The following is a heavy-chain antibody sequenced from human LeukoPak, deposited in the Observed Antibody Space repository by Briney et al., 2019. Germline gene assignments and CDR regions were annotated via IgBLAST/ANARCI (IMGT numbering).Heavy chain of an antibody. V-gene: IGHV3-23*01. D-gene: IGHD3-22*01. CDR1: GFTFSSYA. Sequence: GGSLRLSCAASGFTFSSYAMSWVRQAPGKGLEWVSVISDSGGSTDYADSVKGRFTISRDNSKNSLYLQMNSLRAEDTALYYCAKRGDSSIWSYFDYWGQGDLVTVSS. CDR2: ISDSGGST. CDR3: AKRGDSSIWSYFDY. J-gene: IGHJ4*02.